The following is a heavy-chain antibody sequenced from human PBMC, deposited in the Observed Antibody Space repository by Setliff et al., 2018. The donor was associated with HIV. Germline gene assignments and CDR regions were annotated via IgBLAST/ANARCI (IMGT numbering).Heavy chain of an antibody. CDR1: GYTFTGYY. D-gene: IGHD1-1*01. CDR2: INPNSGGT. J-gene: IGHJ4*02. Sequence: ASVKVSRKASGYTFTGYYMHWVRQAPGQGLEWMGWINPNSGGTNYAQKFQGRVTMTRDTSISTAYMELGRLRSDDTAVYYCASCRGTGTTRSLDHFDYWGQGTLVTVSS. CDR3: ASCRGTGTTRSLDHFDY. V-gene: IGHV1-2*02.